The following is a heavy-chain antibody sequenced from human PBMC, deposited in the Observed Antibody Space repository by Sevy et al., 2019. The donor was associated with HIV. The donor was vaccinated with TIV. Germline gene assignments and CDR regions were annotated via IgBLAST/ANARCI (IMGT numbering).Heavy chain of an antibody. CDR1: GGSINNYY. Sequence: SETLSLTCTVSGGSINNYYWSWIRQSPGKGVEWIGYISYSGTTNYNPSLKSRVTISVDTSKNQFSLKLSSVTAADTAVYYCARLRFWSSSSGSTNYFDYWGQGTLVTVSS. D-gene: IGHD6-6*01. V-gene: IGHV4-59*08. CDR2: ISYSGTT. J-gene: IGHJ4*02. CDR3: ARLRFWSSSSGSTNYFDY.